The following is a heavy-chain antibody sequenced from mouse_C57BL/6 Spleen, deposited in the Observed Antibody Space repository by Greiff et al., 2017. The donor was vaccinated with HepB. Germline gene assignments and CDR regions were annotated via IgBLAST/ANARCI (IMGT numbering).Heavy chain of an antibody. CDR1: GYAFTNYL. CDR3: ARSYDYGVFDD. Sequence: QVQLQQSGAELVRPGTSVKVSCKASGYAFTNYLIEWVKQRPGQGLEWIGVINPGSGGTNYNEKFKGKATLTADKSSSTAYMQLSSLTSEDSAVYFCARSYDYGVFDDWGQGTTLTVSS. J-gene: IGHJ2*01. CDR2: INPGSGGT. D-gene: IGHD2-4*01. V-gene: IGHV1-54*01.